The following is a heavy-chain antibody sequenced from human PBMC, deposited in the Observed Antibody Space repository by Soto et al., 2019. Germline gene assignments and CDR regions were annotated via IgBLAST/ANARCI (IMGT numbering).Heavy chain of an antibody. Sequence: LRLSCAASGFTFSSYDMHWVRLAPGKGLEWVAIISSRTGSTKYYADSVKGRFIISRDNSKNSLYLQMNSLRAEDTAMYYCARADYYDSSGYYCGSWGQGTLVTVSS. J-gene: IGHJ4*02. CDR1: GFTFSSYD. V-gene: IGHV3-33*03. D-gene: IGHD3-22*01. CDR3: ARADYYDSSGYYCGS. CDR2: ISSRTGSTK.